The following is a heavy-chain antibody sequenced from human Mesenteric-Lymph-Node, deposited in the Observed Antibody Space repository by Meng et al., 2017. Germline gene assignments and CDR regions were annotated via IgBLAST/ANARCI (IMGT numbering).Heavy chain of an antibody. CDR2: IWHDGSKK. J-gene: IGHJ4*02. Sequence: QVQLGEFGGGVVQPGRSRGLSCVGSGYIFSSRGMHWVRQAPGKGLEWVAVIWHDGSKKLYADSVKGRFTISRDDSKNTLYLQMNSLRVEDTAVYFCATDIGVTNYLLDFWGQGVLVTVSS. D-gene: IGHD3-10*01. CDR1: GYIFSSRG. V-gene: IGHV3-33*01. CDR3: ATDIGVTNYLLDF.